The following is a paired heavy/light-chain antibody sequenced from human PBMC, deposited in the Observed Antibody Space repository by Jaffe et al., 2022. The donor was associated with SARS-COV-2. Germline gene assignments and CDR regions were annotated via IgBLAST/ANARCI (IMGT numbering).Light chain of an antibody. V-gene: IGKV3-20*01. Sequence: EIVLTQSPGTLSLSPGERATLSCRASQSVISTYLAWYQQKPGQAPRLLIYGASSRATGIPDRFSGSGSGTDFTLTISRLEPEDFAVYYCQQYGTSPRTFGQGTNVEIK. J-gene: IGKJ1*01. CDR3: QQYGTSPRT. CDR1: QSVISTY. CDR2: GAS.
Heavy chain of an antibody. CDR1: GYSFSDYA. V-gene: IGHV7-4-1*02. J-gene: IGHJ5*02. CDR2: VNTNTGNP. D-gene: IGHD6-19*01. CDR3: ARADWAMAGSFDP. Sequence: QVQLVQSGSELKKPGASVKVSCKASGYSFSDYAINWVRQAPGQGLEWMGWVNTNTGNPTYAQDFAGRFVFSLDTSVNTAYLQISSLKAEDTALYFCARADWAMAGSFDPWGQGTLVTVSS.